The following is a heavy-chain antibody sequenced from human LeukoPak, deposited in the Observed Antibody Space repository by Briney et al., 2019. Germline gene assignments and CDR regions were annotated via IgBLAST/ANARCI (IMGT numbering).Heavy chain of an antibody. CDR2: IYYSGST. CDR1: GGSISSYS. V-gene: IGHV4-59*01. J-gene: IGHJ4*02. D-gene: IGHD2-21*01. CDR3: ARGLRGGEYFDY. Sequence: PSETLSLTCTVSGGSISSYSWSWIRQPPGKGLEWIGYIYYSGSTNYNPSLKSRVTISVDTSKNQFSLKLSSVTAADTAVYYCARGLRGGEYFDYWGQGTLFTVSS.